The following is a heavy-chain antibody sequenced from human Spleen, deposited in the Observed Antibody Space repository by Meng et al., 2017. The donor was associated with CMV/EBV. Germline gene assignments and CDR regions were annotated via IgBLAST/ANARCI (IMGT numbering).Heavy chain of an antibody. CDR2: ISGSGGST. V-gene: IGHV3-23*01. Sequence: ETLSLTCAASGFTFSSYAMSWVRQAPGKGLEWVSAISGSGGSTYYADSVKGRFTISRDNSKNTLYLQMNSLRAEDTAVYYCAKDSSGYQGSYYFDYWGQGTLVTVSS. D-gene: IGHD3-22*01. CDR1: GFTFSSYA. J-gene: IGHJ4*02. CDR3: AKDSSGYQGSYYFDY.